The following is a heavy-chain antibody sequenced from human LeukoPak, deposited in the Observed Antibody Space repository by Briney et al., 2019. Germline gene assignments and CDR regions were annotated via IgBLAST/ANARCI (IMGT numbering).Heavy chain of an antibody. D-gene: IGHD2-2*02. Sequence: PSETLSLTCSVSGGSISSYYWSWIRQPPGKGLEWIGYIYYSGSTNYNPSLKSRVTISVDTSKNQFSLKLSSVTAADTAVYYCARGRVDIVVVPAAIFGGGFDYWGQGTLVTVSS. CDR3: ARGRVDIVVVPAAIFGGGFDY. V-gene: IGHV4-59*12. CDR1: GGSISSYY. J-gene: IGHJ4*02. CDR2: IYYSGST.